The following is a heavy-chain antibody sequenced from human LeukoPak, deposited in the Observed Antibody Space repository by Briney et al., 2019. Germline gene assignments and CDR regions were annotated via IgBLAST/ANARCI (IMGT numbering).Heavy chain of an antibody. CDR3: ARVSWKYQLLREYYFDY. V-gene: IGHV3-30-3*01. Sequence: PGRSLRLSCAASGFTFSSYAMHWVRQAPGKGLEWVAVISYDGSNKYYADSVKGRFTISRDNSKNTLYLQMNSLRAEDTAVYYCARVSWKYQLLREYYFDYWGQGTLVTVSS. CDR1: GFTFSSYA. J-gene: IGHJ4*02. D-gene: IGHD2-2*01. CDR2: ISYDGSNK.